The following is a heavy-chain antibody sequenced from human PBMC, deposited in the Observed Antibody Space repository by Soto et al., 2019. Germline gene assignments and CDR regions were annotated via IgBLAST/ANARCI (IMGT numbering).Heavy chain of an antibody. D-gene: IGHD5-18*01. J-gene: IGHJ6*02. V-gene: IGHV1-2*04. CDR2: INPNSGGT. Sequence: QGLEWMGWINPNSGGTNYAQKFQGWVTMTRDTSISTAYMELSRLRSDDTAVYYCAREVAMVPYYYYGMDVWGQGTTVTVSS. CDR3: AREVAMVPYYYYGMDV.